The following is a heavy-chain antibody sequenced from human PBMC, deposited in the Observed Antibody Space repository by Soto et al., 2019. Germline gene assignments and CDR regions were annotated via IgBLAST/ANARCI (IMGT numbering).Heavy chain of an antibody. V-gene: IGHV4-39*01. CDR2: IYGRGST. Sequence: QLQLQESGPGLGKPSETLSLTCTVSGGSISSSSYYWGWIRQPPGKGLEWIGSIYGRGSTYYNPSLNTRVTISVDMSKNQFSLKLRSVTAADTAVYYCARQDTTLNWFDPWGQGTLVTVSS. CDR1: GGSISSSSYY. CDR3: ARQDTTLNWFDP. J-gene: IGHJ5*02. D-gene: IGHD1-26*01.